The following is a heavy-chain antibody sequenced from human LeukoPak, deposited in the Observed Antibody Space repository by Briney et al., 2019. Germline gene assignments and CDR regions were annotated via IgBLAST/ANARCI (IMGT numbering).Heavy chain of an antibody. J-gene: IGHJ4*02. CDR2: ISSSSSYI. Sequence: GGSLRLSCAASGFTFSSYSMNWVRQAPGRGLEWVSSISSSSSYIYYADSVKGRFTISRDNAKNSLYLQMNSLRGEDTAVYYCARVQGGGFRTADYWGQGTLVTVSS. CDR3: ARVQGGGFRTADY. D-gene: IGHD1-14*01. CDR1: GFTFSSYS. V-gene: IGHV3-21*01.